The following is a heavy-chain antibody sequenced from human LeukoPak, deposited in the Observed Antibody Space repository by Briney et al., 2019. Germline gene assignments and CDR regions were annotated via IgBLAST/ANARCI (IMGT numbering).Heavy chain of an antibody. V-gene: IGHV4-4*07. Sequence: SETLSLTCTVSGGSISNYYWSWIRQPAGKGPEWIGRIHTSGNILYNPSLKSRLTVSVDTSKNQFSLNLRSVTAADTALYYCARGPPSGATRFDNWGQGNLVSVSS. CDR2: IHTSGNI. D-gene: IGHD3-10*01. CDR1: GGSISNYY. CDR3: ARGPPSGATRFDN. J-gene: IGHJ4*02.